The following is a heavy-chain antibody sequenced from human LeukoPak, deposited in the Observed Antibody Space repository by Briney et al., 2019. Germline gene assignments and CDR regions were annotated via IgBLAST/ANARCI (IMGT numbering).Heavy chain of an antibody. V-gene: IGHV3-74*01. CDR3: ARASTYHYDWFDP. J-gene: IGHJ5*02. D-gene: IGHD2-2*01. CDR1: GFTFSSYW. CDR2: VNTDGRTT. Sequence: PRGSLRLSCAASGFTFSSYWMHWVRQAPGKGLVWVSRVNTDGRTTSHADSVKGRFTISRENAKNTLYLQMNSPRAEDTAVYYCARASTYHYDWFDPWGQGTLVTVSS.